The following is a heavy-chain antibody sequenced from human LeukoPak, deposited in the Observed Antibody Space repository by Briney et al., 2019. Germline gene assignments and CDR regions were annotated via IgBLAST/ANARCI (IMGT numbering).Heavy chain of an antibody. CDR3: ARTCSSGELLTLDY. CDR1: GYTFTGYY. V-gene: IGHV1-2*04. J-gene: IGHJ4*02. D-gene: IGHD3-10*01. Sequence: ASVKVSCKASGYTFTGYYMHSVRQAPGQGLEWLGWINPNSGGTNYAQKFQGWVTMTRDTSISTAYMELSRLRSDDTGVYYCARTCSSGELLTLDYWGQGTLVTVSS. CDR2: INPNSGGT.